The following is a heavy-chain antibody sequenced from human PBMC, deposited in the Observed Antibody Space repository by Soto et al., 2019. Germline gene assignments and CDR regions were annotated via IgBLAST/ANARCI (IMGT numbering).Heavy chain of an antibody. J-gene: IGHJ2*01. CDR3: AKLRRDYWYFDL. Sequence: GSLRLSCAASGFTFSSYAMSWVRQAPGKGLEWVSAISGSGGSTYYADSVKGRFTISRDNSKNTLYLQMNSLRAEDTAVYYCAKLRRDYWYFDLWGRGTLVTGSS. CDR1: GFTFSSYA. V-gene: IGHV3-23*01. CDR2: ISGSGGST.